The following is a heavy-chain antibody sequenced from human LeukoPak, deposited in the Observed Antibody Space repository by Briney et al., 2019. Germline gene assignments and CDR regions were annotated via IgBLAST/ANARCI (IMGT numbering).Heavy chain of an antibody. V-gene: IGHV3-48*01. CDR3: ARDHDSSSCPYFDY. Sequence: GGSLRLSCAASGFIFSDYSMTWVRQSPGKGLEWLSYISSSSSFIYYADSLKGRFTISRDNAGNSLYLQMNSLRAEDTALYYCARDHDSSSCPYFDYWGQGTLVTVSS. D-gene: IGHD6-13*01. CDR1: GFIFSDYS. J-gene: IGHJ4*02. CDR2: ISSSSSFI.